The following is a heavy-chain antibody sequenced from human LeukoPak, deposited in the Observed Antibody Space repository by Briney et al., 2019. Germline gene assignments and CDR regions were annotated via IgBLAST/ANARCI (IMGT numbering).Heavy chain of an antibody. J-gene: IGHJ4*02. CDR2: INHNNGGT. Sequence: ASVKVSCKTSGDILTGYLMHWVRPAPGQGLEWMGWINHNNGGTDYAQKFQGRDTMTRGTTISTTYMELSSLTSDDTGIYYCTRWSGGPNTFEYWGQGTLVTVSS. D-gene: IGHD3-10*01. V-gene: IGHV1-2*02. CDR1: GDILTGYL. CDR3: TRWSGGPNTFEY.